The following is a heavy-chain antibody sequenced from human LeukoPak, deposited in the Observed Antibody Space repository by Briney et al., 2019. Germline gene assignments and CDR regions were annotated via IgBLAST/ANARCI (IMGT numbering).Heavy chain of an antibody. CDR1: GGSFSGYY. Sequence: SETLSLTCAVYGGSFSGYYWSWIRQPPGEGLEWIGEINHSGSTNYNPSLKSRVTISVDTSKNQFSLKLSSVTAADTAVYYCARADSSGWYGAFYFDYWGQGTLVTVSS. V-gene: IGHV4-34*01. CDR2: INHSGST. CDR3: ARADSSGWYGAFYFDY. J-gene: IGHJ4*02. D-gene: IGHD6-19*01.